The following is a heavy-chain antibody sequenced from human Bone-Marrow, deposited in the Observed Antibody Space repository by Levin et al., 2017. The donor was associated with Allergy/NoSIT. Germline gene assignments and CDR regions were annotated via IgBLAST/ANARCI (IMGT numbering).Heavy chain of an antibody. CDR1: GFTFGNFP. Sequence: GGSLRLSCAASGFTFGNFPMPWARQAPGKGLEWVSAITFRGGSTFYADSVKGRFTISRDNSKNTLFLQMNNLRAEDSAIYYCAKCVRKYFYMDVWGKGTTVIVSS. D-gene: IGHD3-9*01. J-gene: IGHJ6*04. CDR2: ITFRGGST. V-gene: IGHV3-23*01. CDR3: AKCVRKYFYMDV.